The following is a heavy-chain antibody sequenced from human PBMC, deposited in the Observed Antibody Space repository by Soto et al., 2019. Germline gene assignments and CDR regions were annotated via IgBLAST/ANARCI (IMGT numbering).Heavy chain of an antibody. CDR1: GGTFSNYA. CDR3: SRVEAVRGIYNCHGLDV. CDR2: SIPTFVTP. V-gene: IGHV1-69*12. Sequence: QVQLVQSGAEVKKPGSSVRVSCKASGGTFSNYAISWVRQAPGQGLEWMGGSIPTFVTPYYAQKFQGRVTIIAYESTTTTYLQLSRLRSDDTAMYYCSRVEAVRGIYNCHGLDVCGQGTAVSVSS. J-gene: IGHJ6*02. D-gene: IGHD6-19*01.